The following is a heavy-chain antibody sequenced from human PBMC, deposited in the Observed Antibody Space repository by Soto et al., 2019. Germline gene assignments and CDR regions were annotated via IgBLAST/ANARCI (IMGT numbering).Heavy chain of an antibody. V-gene: IGHV1-69*01. CDR2: IIPIFGTA. J-gene: IGHJ5*02. CDR1: GGTFSSYA. CDR3: ARDHGRGHGSGRTGWFDP. D-gene: IGHD6-19*01. Sequence: QMQLVQSGAEVKKPGSSVKVSCKASGGTFSSYAISWVRQAPGQGLEWMGGIIPIFGTANYAQKFQGRVTITADESTSTAYMELSSLRSEDTAVYYCARDHGRGHGSGRTGWFDPWGQGTLVTVSS.